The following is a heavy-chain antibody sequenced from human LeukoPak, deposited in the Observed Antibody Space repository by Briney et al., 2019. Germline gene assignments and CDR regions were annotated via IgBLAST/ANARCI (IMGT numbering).Heavy chain of an antibody. Sequence: GGSLRLSCAASGFTFSIYRMNWVRQAPGKGLEWVSSISSSSSSYIYYADSVKGRFTISRDNAKNSLYLQMNSLRAEDTAVYYCARDGGVPAANGFDYWGQGTLVTVSS. V-gene: IGHV3-21*01. CDR3: ARDGGVPAANGFDY. D-gene: IGHD2-2*01. J-gene: IGHJ4*02. CDR2: ISSSSSSYI. CDR1: GFTFSIYR.